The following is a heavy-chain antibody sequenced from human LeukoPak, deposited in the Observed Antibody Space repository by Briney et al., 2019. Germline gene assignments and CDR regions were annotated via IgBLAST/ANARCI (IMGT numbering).Heavy chain of an antibody. D-gene: IGHD3-3*01. J-gene: IGHJ3*02. CDR3: AKTITIFGVVTPGAFDI. CDR1: GFTFSSYG. Sequence: GRSLRLSCAASGFTFSSYGMHWVRQAPGKGLEWVAVISYDGSNKYYADSVKGRFTISRDNSKNTLYLQMNSLRAEDTAVYYCAKTITIFGVVTPGAFDIWGQGTMVTVSS. V-gene: IGHV3-30*18. CDR2: ISYDGSNK.